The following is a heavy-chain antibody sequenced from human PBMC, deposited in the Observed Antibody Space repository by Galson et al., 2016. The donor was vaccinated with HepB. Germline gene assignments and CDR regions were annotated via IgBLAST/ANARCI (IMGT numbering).Heavy chain of an antibody. Sequence: ETLSLTCIVSGGSINIYYWGWIRQPPGKGLEWIGYIHSSGKTHYNPSLKSRVTISADTSKDQFSVILSSVTAADTAVYYCARDQGTRYFDLWGRGTLVAVSS. V-gene: IGHV4-59*01. J-gene: IGHJ2*01. CDR2: IHSSGKT. D-gene: IGHD1-1*01. CDR1: GGSINIYY. CDR3: ARDQGTRYFDL.